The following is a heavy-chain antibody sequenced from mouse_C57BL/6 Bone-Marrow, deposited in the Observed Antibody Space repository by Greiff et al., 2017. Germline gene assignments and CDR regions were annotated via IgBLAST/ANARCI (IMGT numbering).Heavy chain of an antibody. CDR2: IDPENGDT. CDR3: TTPPYPGFDY. Sequence: VQLQQSGAELVRPGASVKLSCTASGFNIKDDYMHWVKQRPEQGLEWIGWIDPENGDTEYASKFQGKATITADTSSNTAYLQLSSLTSEDTAVYYCTTPPYPGFDYWGQGTTLTVSS. J-gene: IGHJ2*01. CDR1: GFNIKDDY. V-gene: IGHV14-4*01.